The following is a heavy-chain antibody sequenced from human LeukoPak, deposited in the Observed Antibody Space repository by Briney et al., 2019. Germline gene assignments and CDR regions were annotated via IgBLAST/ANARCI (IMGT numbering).Heavy chain of an antibody. J-gene: IGHJ4*02. CDR3: AREEGARAESN. V-gene: IGHV1-46*01. CDR2: INPSGGST. D-gene: IGHD1-26*01. CDR1: GYTFTSYY. Sequence: ASVKVSCKASGYTFTSYYMHWVRQAPGQGLEWMGIINPSGGSTSYAQKFQGRVTMTRDKSTSTVYMELSSLRSEDTAVYYCAREEGARAESNWGQGTLVTVSS.